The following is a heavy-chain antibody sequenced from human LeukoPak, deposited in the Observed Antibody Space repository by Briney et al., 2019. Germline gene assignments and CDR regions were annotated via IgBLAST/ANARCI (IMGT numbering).Heavy chain of an antibody. V-gene: IGHV3-11*01. CDR3: ARDPDTSSKVDY. J-gene: IGHJ4*02. CDR1: GFTFSDHY. Sequence: GGSLRLSCAASGFTFSDHYMSGIRQTPGKGLEWVSRISRDTESVKGRFTISRDNTKNSLYLQMNSLRVDDTAVYYCARDPDTSSKVDYWGQGTLVTVSS. D-gene: IGHD6-6*01. CDR2: ISR.